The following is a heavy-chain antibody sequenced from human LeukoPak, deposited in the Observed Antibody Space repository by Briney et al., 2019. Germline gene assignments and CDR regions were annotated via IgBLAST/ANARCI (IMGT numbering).Heavy chain of an antibody. J-gene: IGHJ4*02. D-gene: IGHD1-26*01. CDR3: AKGGSTSGAFDY. CDR2: ISGSGGST. CDR1: GFTFSSYA. V-gene: IGHV3-23*01. Sequence: PGGSLRLSCAASGFTFSSYAMSWVRQAPGKGLEWVSAISGSGGSTYYADSVEGRFTISRDNSKKTLYLQMNSLRPEDTAVYYCAKGGSTSGAFDYWGXGTXXXXXS.